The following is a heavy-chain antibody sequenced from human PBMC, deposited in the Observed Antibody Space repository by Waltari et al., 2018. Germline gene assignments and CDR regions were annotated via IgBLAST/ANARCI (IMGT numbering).Heavy chain of an antibody. V-gene: IGHV1-69*05. CDR2: IIPTFGTA. CDR3: ACKANWEYNWFDP. J-gene: IGHJ5*02. CDR1: GGAFHSYA. D-gene: IGHD7-27*01. Sequence: QVQLVQSGAEVKKPGSSLKVSCKASGGAFHSYAIRWVRQAPGQGLEWMGGIIPTFGTANYAQKFQGRVTITTDESTSTAYMALSSLRSEDTAVYYCACKANWEYNWFDPWGQGTLVTVSS.